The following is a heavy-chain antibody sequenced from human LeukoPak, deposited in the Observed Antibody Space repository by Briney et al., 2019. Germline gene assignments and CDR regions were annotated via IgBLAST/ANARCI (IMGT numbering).Heavy chain of an antibody. Sequence: GGSLRLSCAASGFTFSSYAMSWVRQAPGKGLEWVSAISGSGGSTYYADSVKGRFTISRDNAKNSLFLQMNSLRAEDTAVYYCARLPAYCSSTSCYYDYWGQGTLVTVSS. D-gene: IGHD2-2*01. V-gene: IGHV3-23*01. CDR1: GFTFSSYA. CDR2: ISGSGGST. J-gene: IGHJ4*02. CDR3: ARLPAYCSSTSCYYDY.